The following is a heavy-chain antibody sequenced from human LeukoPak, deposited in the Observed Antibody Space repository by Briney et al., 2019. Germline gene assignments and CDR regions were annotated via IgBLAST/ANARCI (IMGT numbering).Heavy chain of an antibody. Sequence: PSETLSLTCTVSGGSISSSSYYWGWTRQPPGKGLEWIGSIYYSGSTYYNPSLKSRVTISVDTSKNQFSLKLSSVTAADTAVYYCARPKVRELVFDYWGQGTLVTVSS. CDR3: ARPKVRELVFDY. CDR2: IYYSGST. CDR1: GGSISSSSYY. J-gene: IGHJ4*02. D-gene: IGHD1-26*01. V-gene: IGHV4-39*01.